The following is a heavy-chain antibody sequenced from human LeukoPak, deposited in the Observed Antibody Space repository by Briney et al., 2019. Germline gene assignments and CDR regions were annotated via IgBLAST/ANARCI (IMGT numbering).Heavy chain of an antibody. J-gene: IGHJ4*02. CDR1: GGSISSYY. V-gene: IGHV4-59*01. D-gene: IGHD3-22*01. Sequence: SETLSLTCTVPGGSISSYYWSWIRQPPGKGLEWIGYIYYSGSTNYNPSLKSRVTISVDTSKNQFSLKLSSVTAADTAVYYCARAEVLPDFYDTSGGFDYWGQGTLVTVSS. CDR3: ARAEVLPDFYDTSGGFDY. CDR2: IYYSGST.